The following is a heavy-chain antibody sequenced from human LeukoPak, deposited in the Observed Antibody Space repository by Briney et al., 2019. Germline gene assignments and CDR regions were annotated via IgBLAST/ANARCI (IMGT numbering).Heavy chain of an antibody. Sequence: GGSLILSCSASGFTFSSYDMHWVRQAPGKGLEYVSAISSNAGTTFYADSVRGRFTISRDNSKNTLYLHMSSLRTEDTAVYYCVKSYHYGSGSYYPYWGQGTLVTVSS. V-gene: IGHV3-64D*09. J-gene: IGHJ4*02. D-gene: IGHD3-10*01. CDR3: VKSYHYGSGSYYPY. CDR2: ISSNAGTT. CDR1: GFTFSSYD.